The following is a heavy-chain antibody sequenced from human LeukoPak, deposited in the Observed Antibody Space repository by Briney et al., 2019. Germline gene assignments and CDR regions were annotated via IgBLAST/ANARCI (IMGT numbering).Heavy chain of an antibody. V-gene: IGHV3-21*01. J-gene: IGHJ4*02. CDR2: ISVRSNYI. CDR3: VRLRRNSDTSGYYYYYDF. Sequence: GGSLRLSCVASGYTFSRFSINWVRQAPGKGLDWVSSISVRSNYIYYADSARGRFSICRDDARDSLLMQMNSLRAEDTAVYYCVRLRRNSDTSGYYYYYDFWGQGTLVTVSS. CDR1: GYTFSRFS. D-gene: IGHD3-22*01.